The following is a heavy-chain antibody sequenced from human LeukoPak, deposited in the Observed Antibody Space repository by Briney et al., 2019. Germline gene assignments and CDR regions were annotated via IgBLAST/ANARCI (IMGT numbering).Heavy chain of an antibody. CDR3: ARWGPYSSSWLRHRNWFDP. J-gene: IGHJ5*02. CDR1: GVTLSSYA. CDR2: ISSSGSGGNT. D-gene: IGHD6-13*01. V-gene: IGHV3-23*01. Sequence: GGSLRLSCAASGVTLSSYAMSWARQAPGKGLEWVSGISSSGSGGNTYYADSVKGRFTISRDSSKNTLFLHMNTLRAEDTAIYYCARWGPYSSSWLRHRNWFDPWGQGTLVTVSS.